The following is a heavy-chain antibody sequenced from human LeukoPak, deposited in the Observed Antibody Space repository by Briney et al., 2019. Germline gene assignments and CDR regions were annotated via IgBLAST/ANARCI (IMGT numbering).Heavy chain of an antibody. J-gene: IGHJ4*02. Sequence: SETLSLTCAVSGGSISSSNWWSWVRQPPGKGREWIGEIYHSGSTNYNPSLKSRVTISVDKSKNQFSLKLSSVTAADTAVYYCASAPDYTDYYGSGSYSDYWGQGTLVTVSS. CDR1: GGSISSSNW. CDR2: IYHSGST. CDR3: ASAPDYTDYYGSGSYSDY. D-gene: IGHD3-10*01. V-gene: IGHV4-4*02.